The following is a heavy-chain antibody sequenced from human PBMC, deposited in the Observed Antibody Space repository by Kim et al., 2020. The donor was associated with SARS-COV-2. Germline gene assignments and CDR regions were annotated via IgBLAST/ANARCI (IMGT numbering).Heavy chain of an antibody. CDR3: ARDFYYGSGRSYYYYYGMDV. CDR2: ISSSGSTI. D-gene: IGHD3-10*01. V-gene: IGHV3-11*04. CDR1: GFTFSDYY. Sequence: GGSLRLSCAASGFTFSDYYMSWIRQAPGKGLEWVSYISSSGSTIYYADSVKGRFTISRDNAKNSLYLQMNSLRAEDTAVYYCARDFYYGSGRSYYYYYGMDVWGQGTTVTVSS. J-gene: IGHJ6*02.